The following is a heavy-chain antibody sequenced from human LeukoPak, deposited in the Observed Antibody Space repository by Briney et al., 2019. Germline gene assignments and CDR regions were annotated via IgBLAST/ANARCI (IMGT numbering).Heavy chain of an antibody. V-gene: IGHV3-72*01. D-gene: IGHD2-15*01. CDR1: GFTFSGHA. CDR3: ARDDGGQGDY. Sequence: GGSLRLSCAASGFTFSGHAMNWVRQAPGKGLEWVGRSKNKANSYITQYAAFVQGRFTISRDDSKNSLYLQINSLKTEDTAVYYCARDDGGQGDYWGQGTLVTVSS. J-gene: IGHJ4*02. CDR2: SKNKANSYIT.